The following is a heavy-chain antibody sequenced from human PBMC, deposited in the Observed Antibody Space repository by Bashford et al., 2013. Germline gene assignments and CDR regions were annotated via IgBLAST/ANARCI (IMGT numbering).Heavy chain of an antibody. CDR3: ARDVLVGPTRRCFDR. Sequence: YTSWIRQPPGKGLEWIGRIYSSGTTLYNPSLEGRVTMSVDTSNNQFTLNLSSVTAADTAVYYCARDVLVGPTRRCFDRWGQGRQVTVSS. CDR1: Y. D-gene: IGHD1-26*01. J-gene: IGHJ4*02. CDR2: IYSSGTT. V-gene: IGHV4-4*07.